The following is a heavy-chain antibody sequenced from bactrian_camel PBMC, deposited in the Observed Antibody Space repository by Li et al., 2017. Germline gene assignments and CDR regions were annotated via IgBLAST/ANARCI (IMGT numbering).Heavy chain of an antibody. CDR3: AAQFGSNSYCRVRRRDFAY. CDR2: LYTGGNKA. CDR1: GPRSANYC. V-gene: IGHV3S1*01. Sequence: HVQLVESGGGSVQAGGSLRLACAVSGPRSANYCMGWFRQAPGHEREGVAALYTGGNKAYYSGSVKGRFTISQDSAESPLYLQMNSLKIEDTGTYYCAAQFGSNSYCRVRRRDFAYYGQGTQVTVS. D-gene: IGHD2*01. J-gene: IGHJ6*01.